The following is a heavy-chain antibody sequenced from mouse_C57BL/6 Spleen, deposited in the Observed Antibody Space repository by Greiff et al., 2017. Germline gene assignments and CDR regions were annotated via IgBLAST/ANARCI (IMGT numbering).Heavy chain of an antibody. CDR2: IHPNSGST. CDR1: GYTFTSYW. V-gene: IGHV1-64*01. CDR3: AIPDGYYSAMDY. J-gene: IGHJ4*01. Sequence: VQLQQPGAELVKPGASVTLSCKASGYTFTSYWMHWVKQRPGQGLEWIGMIHPNSGSTNYNEKFKSKATLTVDKSSSTAYMQLSSLTSEDSAVYYCAIPDGYYSAMDYWGQGTSVTVSS. D-gene: IGHD2-3*01.